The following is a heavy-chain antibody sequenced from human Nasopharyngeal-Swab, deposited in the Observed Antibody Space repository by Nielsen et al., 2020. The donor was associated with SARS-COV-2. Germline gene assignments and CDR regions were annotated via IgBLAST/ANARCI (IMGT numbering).Heavy chain of an antibody. J-gene: IGHJ4*02. Sequence: ESLKISFKGSGYRFTSYWIGWVRPMPGKGLEWMGIIYPGDSDTRYSPSFQGQVTISADQSISTAYLPWSSLKASDAAMYYCASWGIVARSSGPDYWGQGTLVTVSS. V-gene: IGHV5-51*01. CDR1: GYRFTSYW. CDR2: IYPGDSDT. CDR3: ASWGIVARSSGPDY. D-gene: IGHD1-26*01.